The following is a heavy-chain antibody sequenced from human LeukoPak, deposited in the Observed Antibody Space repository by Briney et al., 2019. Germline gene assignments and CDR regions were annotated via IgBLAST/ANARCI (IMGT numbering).Heavy chain of an antibody. D-gene: IGHD1-26*01. J-gene: IGHJ2*01. Sequence: GGSLRLSCAASGFTFSDHYMDWVRQAPGKGLEWVGRTRNKANSYTTEYAASVKGRFTISRDDSKNSLYLQMNSLKTEDTAVYYCAKDRASSWWYFDLWGRGTLVTVSS. CDR1: GFTFSDHY. CDR3: AKDRASSWWYFDL. CDR2: TRNKANSYTT. V-gene: IGHV3-72*01.